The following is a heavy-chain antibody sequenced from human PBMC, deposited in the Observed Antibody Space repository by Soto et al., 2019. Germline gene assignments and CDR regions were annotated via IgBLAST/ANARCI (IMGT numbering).Heavy chain of an antibody. CDR3: ARGYNKWAS. Sequence: SATLSLPRSVSCGSISISSWTWIRQPPGKGLEWIGYIYYTGSTNHNPSLKGRVTLSVDTSKNQLSLRLTSVSAADTAVYYCARGYNKWASWGQGALVTVSS. J-gene: IGHJ4*02. V-gene: IGHV4-59*01. CDR1: CGSISISS. D-gene: IGHD1-1*01. CDR2: IYYTGST.